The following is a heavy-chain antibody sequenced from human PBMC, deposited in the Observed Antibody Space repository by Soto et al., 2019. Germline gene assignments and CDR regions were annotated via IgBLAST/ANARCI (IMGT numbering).Heavy chain of an antibody. CDR3: ARDFSHRWTTVTTSYYYYYMDV. Sequence: GASVKVSCKASGYTFTSYAMHWVRQAPGQRLEWMGWINAGNGNTKYSQKFQGRVTITRDTSASTAYMELSSLRSEDTAVYYCARDFSHRWTTVTTSYYYYYMDVWGKGTTVTVSS. V-gene: IGHV1-3*01. CDR2: INAGNGNT. CDR1: GYTFTSYA. J-gene: IGHJ6*03. D-gene: IGHD4-4*01.